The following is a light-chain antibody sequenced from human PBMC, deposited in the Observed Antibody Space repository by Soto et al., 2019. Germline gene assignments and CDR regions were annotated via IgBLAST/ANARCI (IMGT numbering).Light chain of an antibody. CDR2: EVT. CDR1: SSDVGAYNY. J-gene: IGLJ7*01. Sequence: QSALTQPPSASGSPGQSVTISCTGTSSDVGAYNYVSWYRQHPGKAPKLMIYEVTNRPAGVPDRFSGSKSGNTASLTVSGLQAEDEADYYCSSYGGSNNFVFGTGTQLTVL. V-gene: IGLV2-8*01. CDR3: SSYGGSNNFV.